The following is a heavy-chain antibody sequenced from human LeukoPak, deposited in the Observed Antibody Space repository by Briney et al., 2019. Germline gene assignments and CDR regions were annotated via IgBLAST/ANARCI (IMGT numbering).Heavy chain of an antibody. Sequence: GGSLRLSCAASGFTVSSNYMSWVRQAPGKGLEWVSVIYSGGSTYYADSVKGRFTISRDNSKNTLYLQMNSLRAEDTAVYYCAKETSGIQGYDGDYWGQGTLVTVSS. CDR2: IYSGGST. V-gene: IGHV3-66*01. CDR1: GFTVSSNY. CDR3: AKETSGIQGYDGDY. D-gene: IGHD5-12*01. J-gene: IGHJ4*02.